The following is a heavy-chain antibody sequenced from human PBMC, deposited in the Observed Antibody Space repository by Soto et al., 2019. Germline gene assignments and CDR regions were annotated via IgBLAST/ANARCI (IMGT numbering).Heavy chain of an antibody. CDR1: GFTFSTYD. J-gene: IGHJ4*02. CDR3: AKRTGLSGSMGAIDY. CDR2: FSGSGGSI. Sequence: VQLLDSGGDLVQPGGSLRLSCAASGFTFSTYDMSWVRQAPGKGLEWVSTFSGSGGSIYYADSVKGRFTISRDNSKSTLYMQMNSLRAEDTAVYYCAKRTGLSGSMGAIDYWGQGTLVTVSS. V-gene: IGHV3-23*01. D-gene: IGHD1-26*01.